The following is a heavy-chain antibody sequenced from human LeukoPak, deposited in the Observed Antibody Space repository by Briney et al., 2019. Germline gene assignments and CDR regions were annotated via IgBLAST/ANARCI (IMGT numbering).Heavy chain of an antibody. CDR1: GGSFSGYY. Sequence: SETLSLTCAVYGGSFSGYYWSWLRQPPGKGLEWIGSIYHSGSTYYNPSLKSRVTISVDTSKNQFSLKLSSVTAADTAVYYCARAWRRDGYNSYDAFDIWGQGTMVTVSS. J-gene: IGHJ3*02. V-gene: IGHV4-34*01. CDR3: ARAWRRDGYNSYDAFDI. D-gene: IGHD5-24*01. CDR2: IYHSGST.